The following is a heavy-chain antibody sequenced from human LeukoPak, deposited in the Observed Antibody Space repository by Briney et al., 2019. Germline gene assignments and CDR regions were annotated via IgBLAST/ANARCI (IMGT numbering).Heavy chain of an antibody. CDR1: GYTFTGYY. Sequence: GASVKVSCKASGYTFTGYYMHWVRQAPGQGLEWMGRINPNSGGTNYAQKFQGRVTMTRDTSISTAYMELSRLRSDDTAVYYCARGYSSSWQWRGNYYMDVWGKGTTVTVSS. CDR3: ARGYSSSWQWRGNYYMDV. CDR2: INPNSGGT. V-gene: IGHV1-2*06. J-gene: IGHJ6*03. D-gene: IGHD6-13*01.